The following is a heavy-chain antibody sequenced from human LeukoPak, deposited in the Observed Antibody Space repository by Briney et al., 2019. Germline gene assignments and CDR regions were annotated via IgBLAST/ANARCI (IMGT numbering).Heavy chain of an antibody. Sequence: SETLSLTCAVYGGSFSGYYWSWIRQPPGKGLEWIGEINHSGSTNYNPSLKSRVTISVDTSKNQFSLKLSSVTPADTAMYYCARADYSSTWSHYYYYMDVWGKGTTVTVSS. D-gene: IGHD6-13*01. V-gene: IGHV4-34*01. J-gene: IGHJ6*03. CDR1: GGSFSGYY. CDR2: INHSGST. CDR3: ARADYSSTWSHYYYYMDV.